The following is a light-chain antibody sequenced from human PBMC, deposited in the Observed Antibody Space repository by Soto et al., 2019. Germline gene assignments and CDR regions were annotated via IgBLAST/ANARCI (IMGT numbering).Light chain of an antibody. CDR1: QRVSFY. V-gene: IGKV1-39*01. CDR3: QQSYDTTPYT. Sequence: DIQMTQSPSSLSASVGDRVTITCRASQRVSFYLNWYQQKPGKAPKLLIYAATSLQSGVPSRFSGSGSETEFTLTISGLQPEDFATYYCQQSYDTTPYTFGQGTKLKVK. J-gene: IGKJ2*01. CDR2: AAT.